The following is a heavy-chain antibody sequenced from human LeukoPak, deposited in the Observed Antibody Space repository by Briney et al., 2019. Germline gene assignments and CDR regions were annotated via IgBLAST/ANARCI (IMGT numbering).Heavy chain of an antibody. Sequence: RPGGSLRLSCAASGFTFDDYGMSWVRQAPEKGLEWVSGINWNGGSTGYADSVKGRFTISRDNAKNSLYLQMNSLRAEDTALYYCAREHCSGGSCRDDYWGQGTLVTVSS. V-gene: IGHV3-20*04. D-gene: IGHD2-15*01. CDR3: AREHCSGGSCRDDY. J-gene: IGHJ4*02. CDR1: GFTFDDYG. CDR2: INWNGGST.